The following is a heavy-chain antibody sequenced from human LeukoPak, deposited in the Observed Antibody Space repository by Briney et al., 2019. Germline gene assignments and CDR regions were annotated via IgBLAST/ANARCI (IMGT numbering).Heavy chain of an antibody. Sequence: PGGSLRLSCAASGFTVSSNYMSWVRQAPGKGLEWVSVIYSGGSTYYADSVKGRFTISRDNSKNTLYLQKNSLRAEDTAVYYCARLFTLWFGGHFDPWGQGTLVTVSS. D-gene: IGHD3-10*01. CDR2: IYSGGST. CDR3: ARLFTLWFGGHFDP. V-gene: IGHV3-53*01. CDR1: GFTVSSNY. J-gene: IGHJ5*02.